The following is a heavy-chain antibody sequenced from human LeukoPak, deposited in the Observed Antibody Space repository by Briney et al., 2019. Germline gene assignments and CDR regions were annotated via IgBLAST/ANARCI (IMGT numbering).Heavy chain of an antibody. D-gene: IGHD6-13*01. J-gene: IGHJ4*02. CDR2: IYYSGST. CDR1: GGSISSYY. CDR3: ARMGIAAAGSQGEIDY. Sequence: SEILSLTCTVSGGSISSYYWSWIRQPPGKGLEWIGYIYYSGSTNYNPSLKSRVTISVDTSKNQFSLKLSSVTAADTAVYYCARMGIAAAGSQGEIDYWGQGTLVTVSS. V-gene: IGHV4-59*01.